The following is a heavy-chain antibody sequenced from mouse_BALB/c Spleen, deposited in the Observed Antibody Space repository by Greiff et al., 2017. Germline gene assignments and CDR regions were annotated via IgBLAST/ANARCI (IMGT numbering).Heavy chain of an antibody. Sequence: DVKLVESGGGLVQPGGSLKLSCAASGFDFSRYWMSWVRQAPGKGLEWIGEINPDSSTINYTPSLKDKFIISRDNAKNTLYLQMSKVRSEDTALYYCARPGDGDWYFDVWGAGTTVTVSS. CDR2: INPDSSTI. J-gene: IGHJ1*01. CDR3: ARPGDGDWYFDV. CDR1: GFDFSRYW. V-gene: IGHV4-1*02.